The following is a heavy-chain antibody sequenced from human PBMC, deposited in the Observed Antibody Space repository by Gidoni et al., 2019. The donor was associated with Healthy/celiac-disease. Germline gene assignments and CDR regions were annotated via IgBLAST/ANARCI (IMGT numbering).Heavy chain of an antibody. Sequence: CPASGFTFSSYRMNWVRQDPGKGLEWVSSISSSSSYIYYADSVKGRFTISRDNAKNSLYLQMNSLRAEDTAVYYCAREQQPRAFDIWGQGTMVTVSS. V-gene: IGHV3-21*01. CDR1: GFTFSSYR. J-gene: IGHJ3*02. CDR3: AREQQPRAFDI. CDR2: ISSSSSYI. D-gene: IGHD6-13*01.